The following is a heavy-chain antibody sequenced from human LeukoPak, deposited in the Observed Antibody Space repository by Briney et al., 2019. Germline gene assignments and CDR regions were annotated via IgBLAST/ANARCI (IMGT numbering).Heavy chain of an antibody. Sequence: SETLSLTCTVSGGSISSYYWSWIRQPPGKGLEWIGYIYYSGSTNYNPSLKSRVTISVDTSKNQFSLKLSSVTAADTAVYYCARRSSGWYGSDYWGQGTLVSVSS. CDR3: ARRSSGWYGSDY. J-gene: IGHJ4*02. V-gene: IGHV4-59*01. D-gene: IGHD6-19*01. CDR1: GGSISSYY. CDR2: IYYSGST.